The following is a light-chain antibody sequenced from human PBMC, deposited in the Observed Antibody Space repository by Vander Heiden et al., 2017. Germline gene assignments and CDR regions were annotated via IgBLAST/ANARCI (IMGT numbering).Light chain of an antibody. CDR2: DDT. J-gene: IGLJ2*01. CDR3: QVWDSNSDHLVV. CDR1: SIADKR. Sequence: SYVLTQAPSVSVAPGQTARITCGGNSIADKRVHWYQQKPGQAPVLVVYDDTDRPSGIPDRFSGSNSGNTATLTITRVEAGDEADFYCQVWDSNSDHLVVFGGGTKLTVL. V-gene: IGLV3-21*02.